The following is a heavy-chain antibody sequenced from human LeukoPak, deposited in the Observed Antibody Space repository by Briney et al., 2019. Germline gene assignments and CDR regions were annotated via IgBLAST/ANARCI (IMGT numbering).Heavy chain of an antibody. CDR1: GGSISGYY. Sequence: PSETLSPTCTVSGGSISGYYWSWIRQPRGKGLEWIGYIFYSGSTNYNPSLKSRVTISVDTSKNQFSLKLSSVTAADTAVYYCARGEWDLLFDYWGQGTLVTVSS. CDR2: IFYSGST. J-gene: IGHJ4*02. CDR3: ARGEWDLLFDY. V-gene: IGHV4-59*01. D-gene: IGHD1-26*01.